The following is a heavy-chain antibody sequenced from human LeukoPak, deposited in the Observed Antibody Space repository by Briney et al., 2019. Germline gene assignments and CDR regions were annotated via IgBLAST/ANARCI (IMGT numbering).Heavy chain of an antibody. CDR3: TTDKREYDGHELTY. Sequence: GGSLRLSCAASGFTFKYAWMSWVRQAPGKGLEWVGLIRMTTEGGTAEYAAPVKGRFTISRDDSKNTQYLQMNSLKAEDTAVYYCTTDKREYDGHELTYWGPGTLVSVSS. CDR1: GFTFKYAW. V-gene: IGHV3-15*01. CDR2: IRMTTEGGTA. J-gene: IGHJ4*02. D-gene: IGHD2/OR15-2a*01.